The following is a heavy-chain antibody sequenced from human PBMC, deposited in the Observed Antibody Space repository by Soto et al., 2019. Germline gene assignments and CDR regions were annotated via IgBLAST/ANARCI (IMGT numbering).Heavy chain of an antibody. CDR2: ISPMFGAA. CDR3: AREVQVHTPAFVC. J-gene: IGHJ4*02. CDR1: GGTFNTYA. Sequence: QVQLVQSGAEMKKPGSSVKVSCQSSGGTFNTYAMNWVRQAPGQGPEWMGDISPMFGAANYAPKFQGRVTITEDESTGTSYMHLSSLTSEDTALYFCAREVQVHTPAFVCWGQGTLVTGSS. V-gene: IGHV1-69*19. D-gene: IGHD3-10*01.